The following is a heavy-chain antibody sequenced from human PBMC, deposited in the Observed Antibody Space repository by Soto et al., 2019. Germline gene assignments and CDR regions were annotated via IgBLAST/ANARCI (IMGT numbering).Heavy chain of an antibody. CDR3: VTGWSEY. V-gene: IGHV3-74*01. CDR1: GFTFSSSW. CDR2: MNPDGSAI. Sequence: EVQLVESGGGLVQPGGSLRLSCVVSGFTFSSSWMHWVRQGPGKGLVWVSRMNPDGSAINYADSVKGRFTTSRDNAKNILYLQMNSLRAEDTALHYCVTGWSEYWGQGTLVTVSS. J-gene: IGHJ4*02. D-gene: IGHD2-15*01.